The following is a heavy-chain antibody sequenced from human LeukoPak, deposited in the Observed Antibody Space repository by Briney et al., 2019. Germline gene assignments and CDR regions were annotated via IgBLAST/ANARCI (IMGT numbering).Heavy chain of an antibody. J-gene: IGHJ5*02. CDR3: ARWVGYSNWFDP. Sequence: ASVKVSCKAYGYTFTGYYVLWVRQAPGQGLEWMGWINPNSGGTHSAQKFQGRVTMTRDTSISTPYMELSRLTSDDTAVYYRARWVGYSNWFDPWGQGTLVTVSS. CDR2: INPNSGGT. D-gene: IGHD2-15*01. CDR1: GYTFTGYY. V-gene: IGHV1-2*02.